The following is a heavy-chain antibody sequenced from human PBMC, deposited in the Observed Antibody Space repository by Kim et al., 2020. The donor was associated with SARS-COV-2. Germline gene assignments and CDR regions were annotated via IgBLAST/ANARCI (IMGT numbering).Heavy chain of an antibody. J-gene: IGHJ4*02. Sequence: GGSLRLSCAASGFTFSSYAMTWVRQAPGKGLEWVSGTSDGVNSTYYADSVKGRFIISRDNSKNRLYLQMNSLRVEDTAVYYCAKGTYYDILTGWGYWGQGTLVTVSS. V-gene: IGHV3-23*01. CDR3: AKGTYYDILTGWGY. CDR1: GFTFSSYA. D-gene: IGHD3-9*01. CDR2: TSDGVNST.